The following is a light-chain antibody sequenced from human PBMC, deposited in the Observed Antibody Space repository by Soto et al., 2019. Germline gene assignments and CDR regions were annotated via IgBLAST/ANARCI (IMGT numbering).Light chain of an antibody. CDR3: QQSYSLPYT. V-gene: IGKV1-39*01. Sequence: DIQMTQSPSSLSASVGDRVTITCRASQSVGSLLNWFQQKPGKAPKLLIYAASTLQSGAPSRFSGSGAGTDFTLIISSLQPEDFATYYCQQSYSLPYTFCQGTKLEI. CDR2: AAS. J-gene: IGKJ2*01. CDR1: QSVGSL.